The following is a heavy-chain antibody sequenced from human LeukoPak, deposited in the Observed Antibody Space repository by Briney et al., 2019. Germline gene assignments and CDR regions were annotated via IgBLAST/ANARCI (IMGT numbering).Heavy chain of an antibody. CDR2: IYHSGST. Sequence: PSETLSLTCAVSGYSISSGYYWGWIRQPPGKGLEWIGSIYHSGSTYYNPSLKSRVTISVDTSKNQFSLKLSSVTAADTAVYYCARSYLPTYYDFWSGYYLTFGYWTPGTLVTVSS. CDR1: GYSISSGYY. J-gene: IGHJ4*02. CDR3: ARSYLPTYYDFWSGYYLTFGY. V-gene: IGHV4-38-2*01. D-gene: IGHD3-3*01.